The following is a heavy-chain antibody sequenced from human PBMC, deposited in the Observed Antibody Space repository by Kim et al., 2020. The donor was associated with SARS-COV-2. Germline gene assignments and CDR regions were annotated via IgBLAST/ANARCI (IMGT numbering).Heavy chain of an antibody. CDR2: IYYSGST. V-gene: IGHV4-39*07. Sequence: SETLSLTCTVSGGSISSSSYYWGWIRQPPGKGLEWIGSIYYSGSTYYNPSLKSRVTISVDTSKNQFSLKLSSVTAADTAVYYCARGHAMIVVLSFDPWGQGTLVTVSS. CDR3: ARGHAMIVVLSFDP. D-gene: IGHD3-22*01. CDR1: GGSISSSSYY. J-gene: IGHJ5*02.